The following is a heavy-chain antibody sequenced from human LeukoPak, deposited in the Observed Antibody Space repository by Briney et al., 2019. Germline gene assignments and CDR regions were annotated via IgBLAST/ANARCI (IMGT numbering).Heavy chain of an antibody. Sequence: PGGSLRLSCAASGFTFSSYAMSWVRQAPGKGLEWVSAISGSGGSTYYADSVKGRFTISRDNSMNTLYLQMNSLRAEDTAVYYCAIISGWYFDPTDYWGQGTLVTVSS. CDR1: GFTFSSYA. D-gene: IGHD6-19*01. V-gene: IGHV3-23*01. J-gene: IGHJ4*02. CDR3: AIISGWYFDPTDY. CDR2: ISGSGGST.